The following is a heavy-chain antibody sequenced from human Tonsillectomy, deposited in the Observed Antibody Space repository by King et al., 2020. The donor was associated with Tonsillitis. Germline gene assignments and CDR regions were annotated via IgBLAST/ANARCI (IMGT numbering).Heavy chain of an antibody. D-gene: IGHD3-22*01. CDR3: ARHEKYYYDSSGYMDV. Sequence: VQLVESGAEVKMPGESLKISCKGSGYSFTDYWIGWGRQVPGKGLEWMGIIYPGDSDTRYRPSFQGQVTISADKSISTAYLQWSSLKASDTAMYYCARHEKYYYDSSGYMDVWGKGTTVTVSS. CDR1: GYSFTDYW. J-gene: IGHJ6*03. V-gene: IGHV5-51*01. CDR2: IYPGDSDT.